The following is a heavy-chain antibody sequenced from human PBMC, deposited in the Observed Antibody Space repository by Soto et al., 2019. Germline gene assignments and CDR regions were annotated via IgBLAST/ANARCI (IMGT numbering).Heavy chain of an antibody. D-gene: IGHD3-16*01. CDR3: ARQPRGPGYGERGLYFDY. CDR1: GGSTNSRSDY. Sequence: SETLSLTCTVSGGSTNSRSDYWGWIRQPPGKGLEWIGSVYYSGSTYDNPSLQSRVTISVDTSRNQFSLKLISVTAADTAVYFCARQPRGPGYGERGLYFDYWGQGTLVTVSS. V-gene: IGHV4-39*01. J-gene: IGHJ4*02. CDR2: VYYSGST.